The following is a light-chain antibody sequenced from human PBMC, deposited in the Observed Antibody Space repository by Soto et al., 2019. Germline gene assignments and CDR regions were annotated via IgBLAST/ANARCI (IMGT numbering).Light chain of an antibody. CDR1: QSVGSY. Sequence: EIVLTQSPATLSLSPGDRATLSCRASQSVGSYLGWYQQTPGQAPRLLIYDASNRATGIPARFSGSGSGTEFTLTISSLEPEDFAVYFCQQRSSSLTFGGGTKVDIK. J-gene: IGKJ4*01. V-gene: IGKV3-11*01. CDR3: QQRSSSLT. CDR2: DAS.